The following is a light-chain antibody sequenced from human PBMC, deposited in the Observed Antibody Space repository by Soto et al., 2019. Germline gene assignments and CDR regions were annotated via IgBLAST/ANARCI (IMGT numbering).Light chain of an antibody. CDR3: SSYTTSGSLV. CDR2: DVS. V-gene: IGLV2-14*01. J-gene: IGLJ2*01. CDR1: SSDVGGYNY. Sequence: QSALTQPASVSGSPGQSITISCTGTSSDVGGYNYVSWYQQHPGKAPKLMIYDVSNRPSGVSNRFSGSKSGNTASLTISGLQAEDEADDYCSSYTTSGSLVFGGGTKLTV.